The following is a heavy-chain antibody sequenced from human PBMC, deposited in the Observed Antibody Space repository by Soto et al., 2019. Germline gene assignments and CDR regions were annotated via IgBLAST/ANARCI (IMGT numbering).Heavy chain of an antibody. CDR1: GYTFTSYG. J-gene: IGHJ3*02. D-gene: IGHD7-27*01. CDR2: ISAYNGNT. V-gene: IGHV1-18*01. Sequence: ASVKVSCKASGYTFTSYGISWVRQAPGQGLEWMGWISAYNGNTNYAQKLQGRVTMTTDTSTSTAYMELRSLRSDDTAVYYCARDTKNWGYDAFDIWGQGTMVTVSS. CDR3: ARDTKNWGYDAFDI.